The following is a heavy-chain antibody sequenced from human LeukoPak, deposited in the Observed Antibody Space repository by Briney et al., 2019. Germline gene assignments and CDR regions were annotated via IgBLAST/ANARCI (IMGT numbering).Heavy chain of an antibody. CDR1: RYSISSGYY. V-gene: IGHV4-38-2*02. J-gene: IGHJ5*02. Sequence: SETLSLTCTVSRYSISSGYYWGWIRQPPGKGLEWIGSIYHSESTYYNPSLKSRVTISVDTSRNQFSLKLSSVTAADTAVYYCARRYLYCSGGSCYRGRRDWFDPWGQGTLVTVSS. D-gene: IGHD2-15*01. CDR3: ARRYLYCSGGSCYRGRRDWFDP. CDR2: IYHSEST.